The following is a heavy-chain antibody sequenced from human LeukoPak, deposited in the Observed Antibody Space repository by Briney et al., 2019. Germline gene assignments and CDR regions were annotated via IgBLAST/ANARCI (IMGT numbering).Heavy chain of an antibody. J-gene: IGHJ3*02. CDR1: GYSISSSNW. Sequence: SETLSLTCAVSGYSISSSNWWGWIRQPPGKGLEWSGYIYYSGSTYYNPSLKSRVTVSVDTSKNQFSLKLSSVTAVDTAVYYCARNPRGITSPYDAFDIWGQGTMVTVSS. CDR3: ARNPRGITSPYDAFDI. D-gene: IGHD3-16*01. V-gene: IGHV4-28*01. CDR2: IYYSGST.